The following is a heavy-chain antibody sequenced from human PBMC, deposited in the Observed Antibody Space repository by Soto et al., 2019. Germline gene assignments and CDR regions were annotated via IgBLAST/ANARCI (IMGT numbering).Heavy chain of an antibody. V-gene: IGHV4-4*07. CDR1: GDSISGYY. J-gene: IGHJ4*02. CDR3: ARDDKGVSAAMLY. D-gene: IGHD2-2*01. Sequence: LETLSLTCTVSGDSISGYYWYWIRQPAGKGLEWIGRMYTSGITNYNPSLKSRVTMSVDTSKNQFSLKLTSVTAADTAVYYCARDDKGVSAAMLYWGQGTLVTVSS. CDR2: MYTSGIT.